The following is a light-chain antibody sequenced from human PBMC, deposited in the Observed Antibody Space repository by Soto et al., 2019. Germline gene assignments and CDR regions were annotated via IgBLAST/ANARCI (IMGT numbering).Light chain of an antibody. V-gene: IGKV3-20*01. Sequence: EIVLTQSPGTRSLSPGDRATLSCRASQSVSSNLAWYQQKPGQAPRLLIYGASTRATGIPDRFSGSGSGTDFTLTISRLEPEDFAVYYCQQYGSSITFGQGTRLEIK. CDR2: GAS. CDR1: QSVSSN. J-gene: IGKJ5*01. CDR3: QQYGSSIT.